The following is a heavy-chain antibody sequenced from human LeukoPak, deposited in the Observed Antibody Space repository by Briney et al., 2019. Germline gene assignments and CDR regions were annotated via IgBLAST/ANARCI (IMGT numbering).Heavy chain of an antibody. CDR2: TYYRSKWYN. CDR1: GDSVSSNSAA. Sequence: HSQTLSLTCAISGDSVSSNSAAWNWLRPSPSRGLVWLGRTYYRSKWYNDYAVSVKSRITINPDTSKNQFSLQLNSVTPEDTAVYYCALMVQGVVRYWGQGTLVTVSS. V-gene: IGHV6-1*01. D-gene: IGHD3-10*01. CDR3: ALMVQGVVRY. J-gene: IGHJ4*02.